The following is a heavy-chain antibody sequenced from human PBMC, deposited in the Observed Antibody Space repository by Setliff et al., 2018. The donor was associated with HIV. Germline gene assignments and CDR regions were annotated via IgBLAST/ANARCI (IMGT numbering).Heavy chain of an antibody. J-gene: IGHJ3*02. Sequence: SVKVSCKSSGGSFNTYAINWVRQAPGQGLEWMGGIISIFDKANYAQKFHGGLTITADDSTPPVYMELTSLGSGDTAVYYCARGGVRGYSYGEAFDIWGQGTLVTVSS. CDR2: IISIFDKA. D-gene: IGHD5-18*01. V-gene: IGHV1-69*13. CDR3: ARGGVRGYSYGEAFDI. CDR1: GGSFNTYA.